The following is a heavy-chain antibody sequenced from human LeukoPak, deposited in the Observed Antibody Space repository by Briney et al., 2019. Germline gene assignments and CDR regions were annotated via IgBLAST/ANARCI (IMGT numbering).Heavy chain of an antibody. CDR2: ISAYNGNT. V-gene: IGHV1-18*01. CDR1: GYTFTSYG. CDR3: ARASYDYVWGSYRYTYFDY. Sequence: AXVKVSCKASGYTFTSYGISWVRQAPGQGLEWMGWISAYNGNTNYAQKLQGRVTMTTDTSTGTAYMEMRRLRSDDKAVYYCARASYDYVWGSYRYTYFDYWGQGTLVTVSS. J-gene: IGHJ4*02. D-gene: IGHD3-16*02.